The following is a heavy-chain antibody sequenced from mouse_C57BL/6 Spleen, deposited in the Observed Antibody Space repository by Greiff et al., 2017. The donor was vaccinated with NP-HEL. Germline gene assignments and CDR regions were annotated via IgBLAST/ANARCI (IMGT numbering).Heavy chain of an antibody. Sequence: DLKLQESGPGLVKPSQSLSLTCSVTGYSITSGYYWNWIRQFPGNKLEWMGYISYDGSNNYNPSLKKRNPITRDNSKNQFFLKLNSVTTEDTAKYYCSNWDGFAYWGQGTLVTVSA. CDR2: ISYDGSN. V-gene: IGHV3-6*01. CDR3: SNWDGFAY. CDR1: GYSITSGYY. D-gene: IGHD4-1*01. J-gene: IGHJ3*01.